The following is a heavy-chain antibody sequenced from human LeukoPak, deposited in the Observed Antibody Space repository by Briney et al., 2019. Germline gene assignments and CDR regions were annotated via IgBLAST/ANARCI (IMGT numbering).Heavy chain of an antibody. CDR3: ARDFDSSGTDALDI. Sequence: SETLSLTCTVSGGSISGGGYYWSWIRQHPGKGLEWIGYIYYSGNTYYNPSLKSRVTISVDTSKNQFSLKLSSVTAADTAVYYCARDFDSSGTDALDIWGQGTMVTVSS. J-gene: IGHJ3*02. D-gene: IGHD3-22*01. CDR1: GGSISGGGYY. CDR2: IYYSGNT. V-gene: IGHV4-31*03.